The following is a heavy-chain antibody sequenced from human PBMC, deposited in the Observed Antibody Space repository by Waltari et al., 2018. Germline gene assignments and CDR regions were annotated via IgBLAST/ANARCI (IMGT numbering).Heavy chain of an antibody. Sequence: QLQLQESGPGLVKASETLSLTCTVSGDSISSSSDYWGWVRQPPGKGLEWIGNMYYSGSTYYTPSLKSRVTISGDTSKSQFSLKLSSVTAADTSMYYCVRHARTTSGGKHFDHWGQGMLVTVSP. CDR1: GDSISSSSDY. CDR3: VRHARTTSGGKHFDH. J-gene: IGHJ4*02. V-gene: IGHV4-39*01. CDR2: MYYSGST. D-gene: IGHD2-15*01.